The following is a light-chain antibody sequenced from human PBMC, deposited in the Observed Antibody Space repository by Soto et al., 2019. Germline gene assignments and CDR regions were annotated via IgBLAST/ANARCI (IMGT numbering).Light chain of an antibody. J-gene: IGKJ5*01. CDR1: QSVISY. CDR3: QQSYMRLGLI. V-gene: IGKV3-11*01. CDR2: NTS. Sequence: EIVLTQSPATLSLSPGERATLSSRASQSVISYIAWFQQRPGQAPRLLMYNTSNSATGIRARFSGSGSGTEFTLTIGRVEHEDVAVCYCQQSYMRLGLIFGFGARME.